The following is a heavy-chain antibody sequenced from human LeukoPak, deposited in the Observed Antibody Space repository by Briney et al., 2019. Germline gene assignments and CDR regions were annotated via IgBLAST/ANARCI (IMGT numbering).Heavy chain of an antibody. D-gene: IGHD2-2*01. CDR2: INPNSGGT. CDR3: ARDQLFWCNSTSCYRSPKNQNWFDP. CDR1: GYTFTGYY. V-gene: IGHV1-2*02. J-gene: IGHJ5*02. Sequence: ASVKVSCKASGYTFTGYYMHWVRQAPGQALEWMGWINPNSGGTNYAQKFQGRVTMTRDTSISTAYMELSRLRSDDTAVYYCARDQLFWCNSTSCYRSPKNQNWFDPWGQGTLVTVSS.